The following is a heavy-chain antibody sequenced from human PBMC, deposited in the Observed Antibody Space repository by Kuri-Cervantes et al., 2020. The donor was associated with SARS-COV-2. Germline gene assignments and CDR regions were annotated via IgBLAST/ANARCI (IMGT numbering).Heavy chain of an antibody. Sequence: GGSLRLSCAASGFTFSSYDMHWVRQATGKGLEWVSAIGTAGDTYYPGSVKGRFTISRENAKNSLYLQMNSLRAGDTAVYYCARDRAYYDILTGYYRGNDYYYYGMDVWGQGTTVTVSS. CDR2: IGTAGDT. V-gene: IGHV3-13*04. CDR3: ARDRAYYDILTGYYRGNDYYYYGMDV. CDR1: GFTFSSYD. D-gene: IGHD3-9*01. J-gene: IGHJ6*02.